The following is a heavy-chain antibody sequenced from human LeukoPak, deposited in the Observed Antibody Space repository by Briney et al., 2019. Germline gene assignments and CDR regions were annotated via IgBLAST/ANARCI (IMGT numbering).Heavy chain of an antibody. D-gene: IGHD6-13*01. Sequence: SETLSLTCAVYGGSFSGYYWSWIRQPPGKGLEWIGEINHSGSTNYNPSLKSRVPISVDTSKNQFPLKLTSVTAAVPAVSYCARGRPRIAAAPTAGDLARWFDPWGQGTLVTVSS. V-gene: IGHV4-34*01. CDR2: INHSGST. J-gene: IGHJ5*02. CDR3: ARGRPRIAAAPTAGDLARWFDP. CDR1: GGSFSGYY.